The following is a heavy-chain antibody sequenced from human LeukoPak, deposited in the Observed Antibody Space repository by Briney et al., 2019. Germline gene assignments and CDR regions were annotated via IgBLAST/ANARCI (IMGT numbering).Heavy chain of an antibody. J-gene: IGHJ6*04. Sequence: ASVTVSCMASGYTFTSYGTSWVRQAPGQGLEWMGWISAYNGKTNYAQKLQGRVTMTTDTSTSTAYMQLRSLRSDDTAVYYCARDGTRGYCSSTSCPYYYYGMDVWGKGTTVTVSS. CDR1: GYTFTSYG. CDR3: ARDGTRGYCSSTSCPYYYYGMDV. V-gene: IGHV1-18*04. D-gene: IGHD2-2*01. CDR2: ISAYNGKT.